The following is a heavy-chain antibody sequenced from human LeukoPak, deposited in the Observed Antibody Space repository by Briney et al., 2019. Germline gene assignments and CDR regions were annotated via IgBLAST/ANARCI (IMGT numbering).Heavy chain of an antibody. Sequence: ETLSLTCTVSGGSISYYYWSWIRQSPGKGLEWIGYVYYSGTTNYNPSLKRRVTISVDTSKNQCSLQLRSVTAADTAVYYCAREDPQTRVPEGMDVWGQGTTVTVSS. D-gene: IGHD4/OR15-4a*01. V-gene: IGHV4-59*01. CDR3: AREDPQTRVPEGMDV. CDR2: VYYSGTT. J-gene: IGHJ6*02. CDR1: GGSISYYY.